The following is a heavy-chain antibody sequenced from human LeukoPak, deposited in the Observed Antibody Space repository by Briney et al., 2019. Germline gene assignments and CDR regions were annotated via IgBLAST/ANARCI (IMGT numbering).Heavy chain of an antibody. CDR1: GYSISSGYY. D-gene: IGHD6-13*01. V-gene: IGHV4-38-2*02. Sequence: PSETLSLTCTVSGYSISSGYYWGWIRQPPGKGLEWIGNIYHSGSTYYNPSLKSRVTISVDTSKNQFSLKLSSVTAADTAVYYCARHATYSSSWYPPGLVKPNWFDPWGQGTLVTVSS. J-gene: IGHJ5*02. CDR3: ARHATYSSSWYPPGLVKPNWFDP. CDR2: IYHSGST.